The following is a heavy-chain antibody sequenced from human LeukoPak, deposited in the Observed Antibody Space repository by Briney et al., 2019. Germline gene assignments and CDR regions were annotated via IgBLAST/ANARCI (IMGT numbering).Heavy chain of an antibody. J-gene: IGHJ5*02. V-gene: IGHV1-2*02. CDR3: ARDTGQDNSGYRGCLDP. CDR1: GYTFTDYH. D-gene: IGHD3-22*01. Sequence: ASVKVSCKASGYTFTDYHIHWVRQAPGQGLEWMGWINSKSGGTNYAQKFQGRVTMTRDTSISTAYMELSRLRSDDTAVYYCARDTGQDNSGYRGCLDPWGQGTLVTVSS. CDR2: INSKSGGT.